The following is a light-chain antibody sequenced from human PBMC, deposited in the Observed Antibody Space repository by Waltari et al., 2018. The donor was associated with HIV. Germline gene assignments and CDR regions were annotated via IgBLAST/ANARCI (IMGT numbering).Light chain of an antibody. CDR2: EVT. V-gene: IGLV2-14*01. Sequence: QSALTQPASVSGSPGQSITIPCTGTSSDVGGYNYVSWYQQHPGKAPKLMIYEVTNRPSWVSNRFSGSKSGNTASLTISGLQAEDEADYYCNSYTISSTLGVFGGGTKLTVL. CDR3: NSYTISSTLGV. CDR1: SSDVGGYNY. J-gene: IGLJ3*02.